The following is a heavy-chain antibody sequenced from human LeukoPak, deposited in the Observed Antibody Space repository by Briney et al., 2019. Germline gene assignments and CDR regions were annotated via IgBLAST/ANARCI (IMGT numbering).Heavy chain of an antibody. CDR1: GYTFTSYA. Sequence: ASVKVSCKASGYTFTSYAISWVRQAPGQGLECMGWISAFNGNTNYAQKLQGRVTMTSDTSTSTAYMELRSLTSDDTAVYYCASDPDCGGECWLDYWGQGTLVTVSS. CDR3: ASDPDCGGECWLDY. V-gene: IGHV1-18*01. J-gene: IGHJ4*02. D-gene: IGHD2-21*01. CDR2: ISAFNGNT.